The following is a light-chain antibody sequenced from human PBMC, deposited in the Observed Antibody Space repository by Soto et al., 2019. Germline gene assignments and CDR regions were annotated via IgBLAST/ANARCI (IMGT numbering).Light chain of an antibody. CDR1: QSISSY. CDR2: AAS. CDR3: QQSYSTPRT. V-gene: IGKV1-39*01. J-gene: IGKJ1*01. Sequence: DIQMTQSPSSLSASVGDRVTITCRARQSISSYLNWYQQKPGKAPKLLIYAASTLQSGVPSRFSGSGSGTDFTLTISSLQPEDFATYSCQQSYSTPRTFGQGTKV.